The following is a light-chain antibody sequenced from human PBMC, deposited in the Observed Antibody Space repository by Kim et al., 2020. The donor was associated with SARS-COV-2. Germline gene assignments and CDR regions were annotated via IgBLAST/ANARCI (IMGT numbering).Light chain of an antibody. CDR3: QVWDSSSHQWV. J-gene: IGLJ3*02. CDR2: YDS. V-gene: IGLV3-21*04. Sequence: SYELTQPPSVSVTPGKTARITCGGSNIGTKSVQWYQQKPGQAPALVIYYDSDRPSGSPERFAGSNSGDTATLTITRVEAGEEADYFCQVWDSSSHQWVFG. CDR1: NIGTKS.